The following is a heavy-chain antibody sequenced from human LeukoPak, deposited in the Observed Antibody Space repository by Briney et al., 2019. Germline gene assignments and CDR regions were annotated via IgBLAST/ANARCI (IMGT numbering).Heavy chain of an antibody. J-gene: IGHJ6*03. CDR3: ARVSGDTGSKIFYYMDV. D-gene: IGHD7-27*01. CDR1: GFSFNTYG. CDR2: ISYDGSNK. Sequence: PGGSLRLSCAASGFSFNTYGMHWVRQAPGKGLEWVAVISYDGSNKYYADSVKGRFTISRDNSKNTLYLQMNSLRAEDTAVYYCARVSGDTGSKIFYYMDVWGKGTTVTVSS. V-gene: IGHV3-30*19.